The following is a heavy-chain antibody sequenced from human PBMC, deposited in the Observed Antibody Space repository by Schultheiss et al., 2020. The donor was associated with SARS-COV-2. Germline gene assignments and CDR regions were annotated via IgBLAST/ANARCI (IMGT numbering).Heavy chain of an antibody. CDR3: ARGVAPVTYYIYYFDY. CDR1: GFTFSSYG. Sequence: GGSLRLSCAGSGFTFSSYGMNWVRQAPGKGLEWVSYVSGSGSIIYDADSVKGRFTIFRDNTKNSVYLQMNSLRAEDTAVYYCARGVAPVTYYIYYFDYWGQGTTGTVSS. D-gene: IGHD3-9*01. CDR2: VSGSGSII. V-gene: IGHV3-48*04. J-gene: IGHJ4*03.